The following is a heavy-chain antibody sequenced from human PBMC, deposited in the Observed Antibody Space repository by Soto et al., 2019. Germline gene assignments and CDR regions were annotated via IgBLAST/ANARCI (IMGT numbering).Heavy chain of an antibody. V-gene: IGHV4-59*12. Sequence: SETLSLTCTVSGGSISSYYWSWIRQPPGKGLEWIGYIYYSGSTNYNTSLKSRVTISVDTSKNQFSLKLSSVTAADTAVYYCAREAGRIGYSGYDQYYFDYWGQGTLVTVS. D-gene: IGHD5-12*01. CDR2: IYYSGST. CDR1: GGSISSYY. CDR3: AREAGRIGYSGYDQYYFDY. J-gene: IGHJ4*02.